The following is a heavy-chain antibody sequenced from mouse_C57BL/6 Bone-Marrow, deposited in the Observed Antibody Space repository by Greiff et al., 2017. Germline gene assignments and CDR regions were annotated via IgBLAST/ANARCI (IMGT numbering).Heavy chain of an antibody. CDR1: GFTFSSYG. CDR2: ISNGGSYT. Sequence: EVKLEESGGDLVKPGGSLKLSCAASGFTFSSYGMSWVRQTPDKRLEWVATISNGGSYTYYPDSVKGRFTISRDNAKNTLYLQMSSLKSEDTAMYYCASPLTTAFDVWGTGTTVTVSS. D-gene: IGHD1-2*01. J-gene: IGHJ1*03. V-gene: IGHV5-6*02. CDR3: ASPLTTAFDV.